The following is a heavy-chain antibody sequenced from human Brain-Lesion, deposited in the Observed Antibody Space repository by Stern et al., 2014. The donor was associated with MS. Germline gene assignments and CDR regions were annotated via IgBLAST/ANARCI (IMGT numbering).Heavy chain of an antibody. Sequence: VQLVESGPGLVKPSETLSLTCTVSGGSITSSSYYWGWIRQPPGRGLEYIGTVYYTGSTFYDPSLKSRVTISVDTSKNQAALKRPSVTAADTAVYYCVRPDIMGTIWNWGQGTLVTVSS. CDR2: VYYTGST. CDR3: VRPDIMGTIWN. V-gene: IGHV4-39*01. J-gene: IGHJ4*02. D-gene: IGHD1-26*01. CDR1: GGSITSSSYY.